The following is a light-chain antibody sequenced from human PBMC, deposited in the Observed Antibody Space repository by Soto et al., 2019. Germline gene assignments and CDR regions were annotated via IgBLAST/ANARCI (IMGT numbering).Light chain of an antibody. V-gene: IGKV1-16*02. CDR2: AAS. J-gene: IGKJ5*01. CDR1: QGISNY. CDR3: QQYHSYPIT. Sequence: DLHMTQSPSSLSASVGDRLTITCRASQGISNYLAWFQQKPGKAPQPLIYAASILQSGVPSKFTGSGSGRDFTLTISSLQPEDVATYYCQQYHSYPITFGQGTRLEIK.